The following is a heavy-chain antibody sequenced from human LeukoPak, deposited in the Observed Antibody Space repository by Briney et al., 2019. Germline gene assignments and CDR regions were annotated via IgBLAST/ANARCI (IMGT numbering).Heavy chain of an antibody. CDR3: ARDNVVVITLDAFDI. D-gene: IGHD3-22*01. J-gene: IGHJ3*02. CDR2: IYTSGST. V-gene: IGHV4-4*07. Sequence: SETLSLTCTVSGGSISRYYWSWIRQPAGKGLEWIGRIYTSGSTNYNPSLKSRVTISVDTSKNQFSLKLSSVTAADTAVYYCARDNVVVITLDAFDIWGQGTMVTVSS. CDR1: GGSISRYY.